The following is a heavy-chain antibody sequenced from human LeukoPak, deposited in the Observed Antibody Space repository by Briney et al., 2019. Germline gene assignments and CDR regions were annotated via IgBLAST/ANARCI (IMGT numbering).Heavy chain of an antibody. J-gene: IGHJ4*02. CDR2: ISSASSNI. V-gene: IGHV3-21*01. CDR3: ARDMYGSGRTGSVDF. D-gene: IGHD3-10*01. Sequence: GGSLRLSCAASGFTFSTYSMSWVRQAPGKGLEWVSSISSASSNIYYADSVKGRFTISRDNAQNSLYLQMNSLRAEDTAVYYCARDMYGSGRTGSVDFWGQGTLVTVSS. CDR1: GFTFSTYS.